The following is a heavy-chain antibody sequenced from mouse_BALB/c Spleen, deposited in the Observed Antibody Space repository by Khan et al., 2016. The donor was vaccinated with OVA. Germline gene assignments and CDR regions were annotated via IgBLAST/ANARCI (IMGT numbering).Heavy chain of an antibody. V-gene: IGHV9-3-1*01. J-gene: IGHJ4*01. CDR1: GYTFTNNG. CDR3: ARVEDAGTMDY. CDR2: IYTDTGEP. Sequence: QIQLVQSGPELKKPGETVKISCKASGYTFTNNGMNWVKQNPGKGLKWMGWIYTDTGEPTYVDDFKGRFVFSLDTSANTAYMQINNLKNEDTATYYCARVEDAGTMDYWGQGTSVTVSS.